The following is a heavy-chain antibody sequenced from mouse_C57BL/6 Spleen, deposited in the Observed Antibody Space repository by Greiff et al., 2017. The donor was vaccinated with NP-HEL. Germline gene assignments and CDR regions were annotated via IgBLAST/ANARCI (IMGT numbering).Heavy chain of an antibody. D-gene: IGHD1-1*01. V-gene: IGHV1-69*01. CDR2: IDPSDSYT. Sequence: QVQLQQPGAELVMPGASVKLSCKASGYTFTSYWMHWVKQRPGQGLEWIGEIDPSDSYTNYNQKFQGKSTLTVDKSSSTAYMQLSSLTSEDSAVYYCARALLPITTGDMDYWGQGTSVTVSS. CDR3: ARALLPITTGDMDY. J-gene: IGHJ4*01. CDR1: GYTFTSYW.